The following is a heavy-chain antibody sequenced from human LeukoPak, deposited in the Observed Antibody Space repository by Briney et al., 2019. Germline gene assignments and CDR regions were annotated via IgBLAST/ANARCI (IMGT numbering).Heavy chain of an antibody. CDR1: GFTFSDYY. Sequence: GGSLRLSCAASGFTFSDYYMSWIRQAPGKGLEWISYISSRGSTIYYADSVKGRFTISRDNAKSSLYLQMNSLRAEDTAVYYCARVRGSYSSDYWGQGTLATVSS. CDR3: ARVRGSYSSDY. D-gene: IGHD3-10*01. V-gene: IGHV3-11*04. J-gene: IGHJ4*02. CDR2: ISSRGSTI.